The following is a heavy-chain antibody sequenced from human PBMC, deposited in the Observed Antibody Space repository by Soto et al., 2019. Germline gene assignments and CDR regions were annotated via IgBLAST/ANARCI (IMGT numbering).Heavy chain of an antibody. V-gene: IGHV3-20*04. J-gene: IGHJ5*02. D-gene: IGHD3-9*01. Sequence: PGGSLRLSCAASGFTFDDYGMSWVRQAPGKGLEWVSGINWNGGSTGYADSVKGRFTISRDNAKNSLYLQMNSLRAEDTALYYCARVDYDILTGYYFDNWFDPWGQGTLVXVSS. CDR1: GFTFDDYG. CDR3: ARVDYDILTGYYFDNWFDP. CDR2: INWNGGST.